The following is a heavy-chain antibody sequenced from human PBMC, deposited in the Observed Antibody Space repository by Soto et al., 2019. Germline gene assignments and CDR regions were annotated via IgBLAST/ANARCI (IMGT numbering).Heavy chain of an antibody. CDR1: GYTFTGYY. CDR2: INPNSGGT. Sequence: ASVKVSCKASGYTFTGYYMYWVRQAPGQGLEWMGWINPNSGGTNYAQKFQGWVTMTRDTSISTAYMELSRLRSDDTAVYYCARDHGNGGAYFYYYYGMDVWGQGTTVTVSS. V-gene: IGHV1-2*04. D-gene: IGHD2-21*01. J-gene: IGHJ6*02. CDR3: ARDHGNGGAYFYYYYGMDV.